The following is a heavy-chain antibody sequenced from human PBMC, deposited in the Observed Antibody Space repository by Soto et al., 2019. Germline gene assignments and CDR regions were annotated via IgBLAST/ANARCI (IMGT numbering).Heavy chain of an antibody. Sequence: SETLSLTGAVYGGSFSGYYCSWIRQPPGKGLEWIGEINHSGITNYNPSLKSRVTISVDTSKNQFSLKLSSVTAADTAVYYCARGPAGNYYYYGMDVWGQGTTVTVSS. CDR1: GGSFSGYY. CDR3: ARGPAGNYYYYGMDV. J-gene: IGHJ6*02. CDR2: INHSGIT. V-gene: IGHV4-34*01.